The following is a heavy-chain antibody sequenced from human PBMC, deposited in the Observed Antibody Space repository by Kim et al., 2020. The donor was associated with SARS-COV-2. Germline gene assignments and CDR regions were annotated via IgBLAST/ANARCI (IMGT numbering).Heavy chain of an antibody. Sequence: FQGRVTMTEDTSTDTAYMELSSLRSEDTAVYYCATSGYDSSGYWWYFDYWGQGTLVTVSS. CDR3: ATSGYDSSGYWWYFDY. J-gene: IGHJ4*02. D-gene: IGHD3-22*01. V-gene: IGHV1-24*01.